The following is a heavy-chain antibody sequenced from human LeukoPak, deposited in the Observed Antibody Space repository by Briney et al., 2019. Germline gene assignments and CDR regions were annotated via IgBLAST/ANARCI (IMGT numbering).Heavy chain of an antibody. D-gene: IGHD3-10*01. CDR1: GCSISSYY. CDR3: ARFITIPGVAFEI. CDR2: IYTSGNT. J-gene: IGHJ3*02. V-gene: IGHV4-4*07. Sequence: SETLSLTCTVSGCSISSYYWSWIRQPPGKGLEWIGRIYTSGNTHYNPSLKSRVTMSVDTSQNQFSMNLSSVTAADTAVYYCARFITIPGVAFEIWGQGTMVTVSS.